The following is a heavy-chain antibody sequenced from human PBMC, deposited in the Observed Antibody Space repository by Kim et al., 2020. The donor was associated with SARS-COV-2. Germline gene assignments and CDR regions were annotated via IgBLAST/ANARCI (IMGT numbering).Heavy chain of an antibody. J-gene: IGHJ4*02. V-gene: IGHV3-74*01. CDR3: ARDGQGGQLVTPGDY. D-gene: IGHD6-6*01. CDR1: GFTFSSYW. CDR2: INSDGSST. Sequence: GGSLRLSCAASGFTFSSYWMHWVRQAPGKGLVWVSRINSDGSSTSYADSVKGRFTISRDNAKNTLYLQMNSLRAEDTAVYYCARDGQGGQLVTPGDYWGQGTLVTVSS.